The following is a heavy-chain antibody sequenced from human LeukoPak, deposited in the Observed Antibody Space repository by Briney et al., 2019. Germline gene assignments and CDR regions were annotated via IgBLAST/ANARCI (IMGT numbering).Heavy chain of an antibody. Sequence: ASVKVSCTASGSTFTSYDINWVRQATGQGLGWMGWMNPNSGNTGYAQKFQGRVTMTRNTSISTAYMELSSLRSEDTAVYFCARKGPANYYYYYTDVWGKGTTVTVSS. CDR2: MNPNSGNT. V-gene: IGHV1-8*01. D-gene: IGHD2-2*01. CDR1: GSTFTSYD. J-gene: IGHJ6*03. CDR3: ARKGPANYYYYYTDV.